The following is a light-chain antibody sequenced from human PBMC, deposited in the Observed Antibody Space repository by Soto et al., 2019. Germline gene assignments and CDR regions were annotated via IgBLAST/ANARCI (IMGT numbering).Light chain of an antibody. Sequence: EIVMTPSPATLSVSPGERATLSCRASQSVSSYLAWYQQKPGQAPRVLIYVASTRATGIPARFSGSGSGTDFTLSISRVEPEDFAVYYCQQYGTSPWTFGQGTKVDIK. CDR2: VAS. CDR3: QQYGTSPWT. V-gene: IGKV3D-15*01. J-gene: IGKJ1*01. CDR1: QSVSSY.